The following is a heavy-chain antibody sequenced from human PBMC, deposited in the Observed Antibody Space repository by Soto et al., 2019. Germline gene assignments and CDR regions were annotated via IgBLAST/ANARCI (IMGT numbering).Heavy chain of an antibody. J-gene: IGHJ6*02. CDR3: EREGIVVAYNSGMDV. D-gene: IGHD2-2*01. CDR1: GYTFTGYY. V-gene: IGHV1-2*02. Sequence: ASVKVSCKASGYTFTGYYMHWARQAPGQGLEWMGWINPNSGGTNYAQKFQGRVTMTRDTSISTAYMELSRLRSDDTAVYYCEREGIVVAYNSGMDVWGQGPTVPVSS. CDR2: INPNSGGT.